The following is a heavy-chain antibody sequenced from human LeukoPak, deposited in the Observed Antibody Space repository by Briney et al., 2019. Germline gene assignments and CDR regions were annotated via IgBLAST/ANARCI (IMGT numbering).Heavy chain of an antibody. CDR2: INPNSGGT. J-gene: IGHJ3*02. CDR1: GYTFTGYY. V-gene: IGHV1-2*02. CDR3: AYSSSSLVYAFDI. Sequence: GASVKVSCKASGYTFTGYYMHWVRQAPGQGLEWMGWINPNSGGTNYAQKFQGRVTMTRDTSISTAYMELSRLRSDDTAVYYCAYSSSSLVYAFDIWGQGTMVTVSS. D-gene: IGHD6-6*01.